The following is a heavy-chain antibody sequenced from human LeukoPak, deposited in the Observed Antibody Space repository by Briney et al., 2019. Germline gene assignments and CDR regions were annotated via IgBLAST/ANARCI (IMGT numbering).Heavy chain of an antibody. CDR3: ARPRDSGWSKTWDY. J-gene: IGHJ4*02. D-gene: IGHD6-13*01. CDR1: GFTFSRYS. CDR2: IKQDGSEK. V-gene: IGHV3-7*03. Sequence: PGGSRRLSCACSGFTFSRYSMTWARQAPGKGLEWVANIKQDGSEKYYVDSAKGRFAISRDNAKNSLYLQMNSLTAEDTAVYYCARPRDSGWSKTWDYWGQGTLVTVSS.